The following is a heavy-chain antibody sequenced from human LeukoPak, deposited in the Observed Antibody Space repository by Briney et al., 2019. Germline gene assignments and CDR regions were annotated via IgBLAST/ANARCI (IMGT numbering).Heavy chain of an antibody. CDR3: ARTGGTAVTGPLVN. CDR2: ISYDGSNK. J-gene: IGHJ4*02. Sequence: GGSLRLSCAASGFTFSSYAMHWVRQAPGKGLEWVAVISYDGSNKYYADSVKGRFTISRDNSKNTLYLQMNSLIAEDTALYFCARTGGTAVTGPLVNWGQGTRVTVSS. V-gene: IGHV3-30*04. D-gene: IGHD6-19*01. CDR1: GFTFSSYA.